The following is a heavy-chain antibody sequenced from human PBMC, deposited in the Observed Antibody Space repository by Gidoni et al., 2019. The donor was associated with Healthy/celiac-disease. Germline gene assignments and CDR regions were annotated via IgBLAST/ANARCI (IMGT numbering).Heavy chain of an antibody. V-gene: IGHV4-34*01. CDR2: INHSGSP. Sequence: QVPLQQWGAGLLKPSETLSLTCAVSGGSFSGYYWSWFRQPPGKGLGWIGEINHSGSPNYNPSLKSRVTISVDTSKNQFSLKLSSVTAADTAVYYCARGPSHDYGDYWGQGTLVTVSS. J-gene: IGHJ4*02. CDR3: ARGPSHDYGDY. CDR1: GGSFSGYY.